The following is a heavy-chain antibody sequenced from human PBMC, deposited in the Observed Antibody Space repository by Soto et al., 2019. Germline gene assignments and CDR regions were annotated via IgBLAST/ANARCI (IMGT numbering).Heavy chain of an antibody. CDR3: ARSAGSAFRGY. CDR1: GGSISSGDYY. CDR2: IDYSGGT. Sequence: QVQLQESGPGLVKPSQTLSLTCTVSGGSISSGDYYWSWIRQPPGKGLEWIGYIDYSGGTYYNPRLNSLVTRSVDTSNTQFDLKLRAVTAAAAAVYSCARSAGSAFRGYWGQGTLVTVSS. V-gene: IGHV4-30-4*01. D-gene: IGHD3-10*01. J-gene: IGHJ4*02.